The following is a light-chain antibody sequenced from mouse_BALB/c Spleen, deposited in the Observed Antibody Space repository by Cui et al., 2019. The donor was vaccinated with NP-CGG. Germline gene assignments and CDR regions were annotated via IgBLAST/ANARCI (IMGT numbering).Light chain of an antibody. CDR3: ALWYSNHWV. Sequence: QAVVTHEAAPTTSPGETVTLTCRSSTGAVTTSNYANWVQEKPDHLFTGLIGGTHNRAPGVPARFSGSLIGDKAALTITGAQTEDEAIYFCALWYSNHWVFGGGTKLTVL. CDR1: TGAVTTSNY. V-gene: IGLV1*01. J-gene: IGLJ1*01. CDR2: GTH.